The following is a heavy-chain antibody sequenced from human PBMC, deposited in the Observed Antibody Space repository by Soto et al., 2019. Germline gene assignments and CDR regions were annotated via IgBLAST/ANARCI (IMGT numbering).Heavy chain of an antibody. D-gene: IGHD2-15*01. V-gene: IGHV3-21*01. J-gene: IGHJ4*02. CDR2: ISSSGSYI. Sequence: EVQLVESGGGLVKPGGSLRLSCAASGFTFSSYSMNWVRQAPGKGLEWVSSISSSGSYIYYADSVKGRFTISRDNAKNSLYRQMNGLRAEDTAVYYCARDNLLTVVNPYFDYWGQGTLVTVSS. CDR1: GFTFSSYS. CDR3: ARDNLLTVVNPYFDY.